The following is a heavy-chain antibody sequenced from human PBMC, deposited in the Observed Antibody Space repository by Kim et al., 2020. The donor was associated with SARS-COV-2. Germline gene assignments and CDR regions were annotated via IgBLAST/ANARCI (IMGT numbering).Heavy chain of an antibody. V-gene: IGHV3-23*01. CDR3: AKMVIMDGYNYFYYYAMDV. CDR2: ISGGAVNN. D-gene: IGHD2-21*01. Sequence: GGSLRLSCVASGFTFDTYAMSWVRQAPGRGLEWDSVISGGAVNNFYADSVRGRFTTSRDNSKNSLYLQMNSLRDEDTALYYCAKMVIMDGYNYFYYYAMDVWGQGTTVTVSS. J-gene: IGHJ6*02. CDR1: GFTFDTYA.